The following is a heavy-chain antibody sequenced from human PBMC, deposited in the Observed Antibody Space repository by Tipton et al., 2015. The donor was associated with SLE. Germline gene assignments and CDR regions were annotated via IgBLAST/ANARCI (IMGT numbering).Heavy chain of an antibody. Sequence: TLSLTCTVSGGSISSHYWSWIRQPPGKGLEWIGYIYYSGSTNYNPSLKSRVTISVDTSKNQFSLKLSSVTAADTAVYYCARHAVTTGYFDYWGQGILVTVSS. V-gene: IGHV4-59*11. CDR3: ARHAVTTGYFDY. CDR2: IYYSGST. J-gene: IGHJ4*02. D-gene: IGHD4-17*01. CDR1: GGSISSHY.